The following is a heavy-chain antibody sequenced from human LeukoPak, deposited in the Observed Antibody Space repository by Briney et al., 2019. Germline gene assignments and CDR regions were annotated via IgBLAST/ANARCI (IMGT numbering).Heavy chain of an antibody. V-gene: IGHV4-39*01. Sequence: SETLSLTCTAPADSITISYYSWAWIRQPPGKGLEWIANVYYNGDTYCNSSLYSRVAISADTSKNQFSLNLRSVTAADTAVYYCARLLSPGWFDPWGQGTLVTVST. CDR2: VYYNGDT. J-gene: IGHJ5*02. CDR3: ARLLSPGWFDP. D-gene: IGHD2/OR15-2a*01. CDR1: ADSITISYYS.